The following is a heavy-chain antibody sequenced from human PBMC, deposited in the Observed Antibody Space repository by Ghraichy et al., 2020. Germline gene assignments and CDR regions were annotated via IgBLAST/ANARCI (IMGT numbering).Heavy chain of an antibody. CDR2: IKQDGSEK. CDR3: ARANNRGPTMVRD. D-gene: IGHD3-10*01. V-gene: IGHV3-7*03. Sequence: GGSLRLSCAASGFTFSSYWMSWVRQAPGKGLEWVANIKQDGSEKYYVDSVKGRFTISRDNAKNSLYLQMNSLRAEDTAVYYCARANNRGPTMVRDWGQGTLVTVSS. J-gene: IGHJ4*02. CDR1: GFTFSSYW.